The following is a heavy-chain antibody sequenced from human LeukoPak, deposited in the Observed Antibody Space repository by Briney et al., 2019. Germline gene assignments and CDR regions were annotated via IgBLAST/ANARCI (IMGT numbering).Heavy chain of an antibody. CDR1: GGSISSGSYY. Sequence: PSETLSLTCTVSGGSISSGSYYWSWIRQPAGKGLEWIGRIYTSGSTNYNPSLKSRVTISVDTSKNQFSLKLSSVTAADTAVYYCAKVAMYYYGSETYFFFDDWGQGILVTVSS. V-gene: IGHV4-61*02. D-gene: IGHD3-10*01. CDR3: AKVAMYYYGSETYFFFDD. J-gene: IGHJ4*02. CDR2: IYTSGST.